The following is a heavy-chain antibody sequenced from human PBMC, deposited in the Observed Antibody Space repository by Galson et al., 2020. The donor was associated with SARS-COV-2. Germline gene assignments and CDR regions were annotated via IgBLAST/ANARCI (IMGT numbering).Heavy chain of an antibody. D-gene: IGHD6-19*01. Sequence: GESLKISCAASGFTFSSYAMSWVRQAPGKGLEWVSVISGSGDNIYYPDSLTGRFTISRDNSKNTLYLQMDSLRVEDTAIYYCAKAGPRETCFKTYEYWVQGTLVTVSS. J-gene: IGHJ4*02. V-gene: IGHV3-23*01. CDR3: AKAGPRETCFKTYEY. CDR1: GFTFSSYA. CDR2: ISGSGDNI.